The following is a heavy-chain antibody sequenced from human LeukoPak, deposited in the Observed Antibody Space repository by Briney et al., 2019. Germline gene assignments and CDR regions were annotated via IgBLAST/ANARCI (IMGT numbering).Heavy chain of an antibody. D-gene: IGHD5-24*01. J-gene: IGHJ3*01. CDR2: IGSSGGST. V-gene: IGHV3-23*01. Sequence: GGSLRLSCAASGFNFITAAMTWVRQAPGKGLEWVSLIGSSGGSTYYADSVKGRFTVSRDNFNHTLSLQMNSLRVEDTAIYYCVKDIQLSTWGLGTMVTVSS. CDR1: GFNFITAA. CDR3: VKDIQLST.